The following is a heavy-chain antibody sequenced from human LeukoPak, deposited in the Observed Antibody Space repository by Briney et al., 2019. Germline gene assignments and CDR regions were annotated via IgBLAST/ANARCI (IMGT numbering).Heavy chain of an antibody. J-gene: IGHJ6*02. V-gene: IGHV1-69*13. Sequence: SVKVSCKASGGTFSSYAISWVRQAPGQGLEWMGGIIPIFGTANYAQKFQGRVTITADESTSTAYMELSSLRSEDTAVYYCARDLYYDFWSGSNYYGMDVWGQGTTATVSS. D-gene: IGHD3-3*01. CDR1: GGTFSSYA. CDR2: IIPIFGTA. CDR3: ARDLYYDFWSGSNYYGMDV.